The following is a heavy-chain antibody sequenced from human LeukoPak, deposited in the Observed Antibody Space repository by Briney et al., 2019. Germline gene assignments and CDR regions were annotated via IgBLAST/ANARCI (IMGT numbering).Heavy chain of an antibody. V-gene: IGHV3-49*04. Sequence: GGSLRLSCAGSGFVFGDYFMSWVRQAPGKGPEWVSFIRNKAYSETTEYAASVKGRFIISRDDSKSIAYLQMNSLTTEDTAVYYCTRDRHFYESSGYPNWFDSWGQGTLVTVSS. CDR1: GFVFGDYF. CDR3: TRDRHFYESSGYPNWFDS. D-gene: IGHD3-22*01. J-gene: IGHJ5*01. CDR2: IRNKAYSETT.